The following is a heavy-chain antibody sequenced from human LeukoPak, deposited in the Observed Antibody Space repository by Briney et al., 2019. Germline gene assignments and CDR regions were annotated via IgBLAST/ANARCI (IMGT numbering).Heavy chain of an antibody. Sequence: SVRVSCTASGGTFSSYAISWVRQAPGQGLEWMGGIIPIFGTANYAQKFQGRVTITADESTSTAYMELSSLRSEDTAVYYCARDSAVASRTPTAFDYWGQGTLVTVSS. J-gene: IGHJ4*02. CDR2: IIPIFGTA. CDR1: GGTFSSYA. D-gene: IGHD6-19*01. V-gene: IGHV1-69*13. CDR3: ARDSAVASRTPTAFDY.